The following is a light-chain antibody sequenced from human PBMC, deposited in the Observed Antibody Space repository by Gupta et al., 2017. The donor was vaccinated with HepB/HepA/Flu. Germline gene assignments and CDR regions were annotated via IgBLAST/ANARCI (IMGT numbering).Light chain of an antibody. J-gene: IGKJ2*01. CDR3: QHRYNVPYT. Sequence: DIQVTQFPSSLSASVGDRVTITCRASQDVANSLNWYQQKLGKAPNLMIYDAATWQSGGPSRFSGSTSGTDFTLTINNRQPEDFATSVGQHRYNVPYTFARGPKWTSN. V-gene: IGKV1-39*01. CDR1: QDVANS. CDR2: DAA.